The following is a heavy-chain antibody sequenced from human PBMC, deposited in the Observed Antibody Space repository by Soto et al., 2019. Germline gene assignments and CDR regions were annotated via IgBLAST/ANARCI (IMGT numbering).Heavy chain of an antibody. D-gene: IGHD6-6*01. CDR2: ISYDGSNK. CDR3: AKDGTSIAAPNY. Sequence: QVQLVESGGGVVQPGRSLRLSSAASGFTFSSYGMHWVRQAPGKGLGWVAVISYDGSNKYYADSVKGRFTISRDNSKNTLYLQMNSLRAEDTAVYYCAKDGTSIAAPNYWGQGTLVTVSS. J-gene: IGHJ4*02. V-gene: IGHV3-30*18. CDR1: GFTFSSYG.